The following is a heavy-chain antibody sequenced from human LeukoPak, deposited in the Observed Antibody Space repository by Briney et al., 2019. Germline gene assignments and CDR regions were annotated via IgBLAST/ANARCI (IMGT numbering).Heavy chain of an antibody. D-gene: IGHD6-13*01. CDR1: GFTFSSYS. J-gene: IGHJ4*02. CDR2: ISSSSSYI. Sequence: PGGSLRLSCAASGFTFSSYSMNWVRQAPGKGLMLVSSISSSSSYIYYADSVKGRFTISRDNAKNSLYLQMNSLRAEDTAVYYCARGQIAAAGYYFDYWGQGTLVTVSS. V-gene: IGHV3-21*01. CDR3: ARGQIAAAGYYFDY.